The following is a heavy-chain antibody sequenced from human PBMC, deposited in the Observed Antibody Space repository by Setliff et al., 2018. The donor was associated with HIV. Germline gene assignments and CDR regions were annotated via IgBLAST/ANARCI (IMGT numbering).Heavy chain of an antibody. CDR2: INHSGST. J-gene: IGHJ6*03. CDR3: ARGVDSYMDV. V-gene: IGHV4-34*01. D-gene: IGHD5-12*01. Sequence: KPSETLSLTCTVSGDSINYKYWSWIRQSPGKGLEWIGEINHSGSTNYNPSLKSRFTISRDNSKNTLYLQMSSLRADDTAVYYCARGVDSYMDVWGKGTTVTSP. CDR1: GDSINYKY.